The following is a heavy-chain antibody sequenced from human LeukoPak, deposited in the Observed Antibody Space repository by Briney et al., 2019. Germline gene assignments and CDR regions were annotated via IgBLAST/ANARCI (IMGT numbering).Heavy chain of an antibody. D-gene: IGHD3-22*01. CDR2: INHSGST. V-gene: IGHV4-34*01. CDR3: ARDVRDSSGYYLRAFGY. Sequence: SETLSLTCAVYGGSFSGYYWSWIRQPPGKGLEWIGEINHSGSTNYNPSLKSRVTISVDTSKNQFSLKLSSVTAADTAVYYCARDVRDSSGYYLRAFGYWGQETLVTVPS. CDR1: GGSFSGYY. J-gene: IGHJ4*02.